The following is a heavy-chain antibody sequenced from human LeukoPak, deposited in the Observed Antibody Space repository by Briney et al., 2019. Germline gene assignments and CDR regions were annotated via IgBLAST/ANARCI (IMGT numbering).Heavy chain of an antibody. D-gene: IGHD3-22*01. V-gene: IGHV3-33*01. Sequence: PGGSLRLSCAASGFTFSSYGMHWVRQAPGKGLEWVAVTWYDGSNKYYADSVKGRFTISRDNSKNTLYLQMNSLRAEDTAVYYCARTDSSGYYYHAFDIWGQGTMVTVSS. CDR1: GFTFSSYG. J-gene: IGHJ3*02. CDR2: TWYDGSNK. CDR3: ARTDSSGYYYHAFDI.